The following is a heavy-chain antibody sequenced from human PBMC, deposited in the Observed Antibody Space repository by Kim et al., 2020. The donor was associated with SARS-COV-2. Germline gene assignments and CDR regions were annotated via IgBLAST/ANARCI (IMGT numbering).Heavy chain of an antibody. CDR1: GYTFTSYA. V-gene: IGHV1-3*01. Sequence: ASVKVSCKASGYTFTSYAMHWVRQAPGQRLEWMGWINAGNGNTKYSQKFQGRVTITRDTSASTAYMELSSLRSEDTAVYYCTTLDIVATIGSWFDPWGQGTLVTVSS. CDR3: TTLDIVATIGSWFDP. J-gene: IGHJ5*02. CDR2: INAGNGNT. D-gene: IGHD5-12*01.